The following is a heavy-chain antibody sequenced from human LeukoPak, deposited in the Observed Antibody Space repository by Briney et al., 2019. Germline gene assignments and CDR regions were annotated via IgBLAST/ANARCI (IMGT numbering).Heavy chain of an antibody. CDR3: ARGPNYYDSSAYQILYGY. D-gene: IGHD3-22*01. CDR1: GFTFSSYA. J-gene: IGHJ4*02. V-gene: IGHV4-34*01. CDR2: INHSGST. Sequence: GSLRLSCAASGFTFSSYAMSWVRQPPGKGLEWIGEINHSGSTNYNPSLKSRVTISVDTSKNQFSLKLSSVTAADTAVYYCARGPNYYDSSAYQILYGYWGQGTLVTVSS.